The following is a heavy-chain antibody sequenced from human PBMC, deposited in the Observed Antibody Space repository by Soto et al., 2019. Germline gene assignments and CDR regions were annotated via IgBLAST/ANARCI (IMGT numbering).Heavy chain of an antibody. D-gene: IGHD4-17*01. J-gene: IGHJ4*02. CDR1: GFTFSSYS. Sequence: EVQLVESGGGLVQPGGSLRLSCAASGFTFSSYSMNWVRQAPGKGLEWVSYGSSSGSTMYYADSVKGRFTISRDSAKNSLYLQMNSLRSEDTAVYYCARDFHGDYGHDYWGQGTLVTVSS. CDR3: ARDFHGDYGHDY. CDR2: GSSSGSTM. V-gene: IGHV3-48*01.